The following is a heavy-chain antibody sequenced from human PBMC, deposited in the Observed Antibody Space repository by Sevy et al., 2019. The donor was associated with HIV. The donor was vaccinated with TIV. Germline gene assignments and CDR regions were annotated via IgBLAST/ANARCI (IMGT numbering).Heavy chain of an antibody. J-gene: IGHJ4*02. D-gene: IGHD1-26*01. Sequence: GGSLRLSCAASGFTFITYNMNWVRQAPGKGLEWVSSVSGSSNYIYYAESLKGRFIISRDNAKNTLYLQINSLRADDTAVYYCARGPPDGSYDYXDXWGQGTLVTVSS. CDR2: VSGSSNYI. CDR3: ARGPPDGSYDYXDX. CDR1: GFTFITYN. V-gene: IGHV3-21*06.